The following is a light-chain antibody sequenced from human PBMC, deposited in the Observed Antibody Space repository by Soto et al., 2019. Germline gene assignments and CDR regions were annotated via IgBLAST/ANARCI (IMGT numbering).Light chain of an antibody. CDR2: GAS. J-gene: IGKJ1*01. Sequence: EIVMTQSPATLSVSPGERATLSCRASQTVSSNLAWYQQKPGQSPSLLIYGASTRATGIPARFSGSGSGTEFTLTISSLQSEDFGVYYCHQYNNLWTFGQGTKVDIK. V-gene: IGKV3-15*01. CDR3: HQYNNLWT. CDR1: QTVSSN.